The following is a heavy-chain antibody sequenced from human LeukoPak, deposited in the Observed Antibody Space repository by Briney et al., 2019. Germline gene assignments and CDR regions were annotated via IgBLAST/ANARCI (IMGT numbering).Heavy chain of an antibody. CDR1: GYTFTGYY. V-gene: IGHV1-2*02. CDR2: INPNCGGT. J-gene: IGHJ4*02. CDR3: ARSKDGSYNAFDY. Sequence: ASVKVSCKASGYTFTGYYMHWVRQAPGQGLEWMGWINPNCGGTNYAQKFQGRVTMTRDTSISTAYMELSRLRSDDTAVYYCARSKDGSYNAFDYWGQGTLVTVSS. D-gene: IGHD1-26*01.